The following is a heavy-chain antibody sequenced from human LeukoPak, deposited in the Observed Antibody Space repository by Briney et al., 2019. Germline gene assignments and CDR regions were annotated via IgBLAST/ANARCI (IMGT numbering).Heavy chain of an antibody. D-gene: IGHD2-8*01. V-gene: IGHV4-59*01. Sequence: SETLSLTCTVSGGSTSSYYWSWNRQPPGKGLEWIGYIYYSGSTNYNPSLKSRVTISVDTSKNQFSLKLSSVTAADTAVYYCARVGDCTNGVCPDYWGQETEGTVSS. CDR1: GGSTSSYY. CDR2: IYYSGST. CDR3: ARVGDCTNGVCPDY. J-gene: IGHJ4*02.